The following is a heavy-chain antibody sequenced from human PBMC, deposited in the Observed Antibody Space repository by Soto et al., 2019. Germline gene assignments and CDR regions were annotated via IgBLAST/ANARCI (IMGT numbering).Heavy chain of an antibody. Sequence: PSETLSLTCTVSGGSISSYYWSWIRQPPGKGLEWIGYIYYSGSTNYNPSLKSRVTISVDTSKNQFSLKLSSVTAADTAVYYCARLSAAMVSGVSYYYGMDVWGQGTTVTSP. CDR2: IYYSGST. V-gene: IGHV4-59*01. D-gene: IGHD5-18*01. CDR3: ARLSAAMVSGVSYYYGMDV. CDR1: GGSISSYY. J-gene: IGHJ6*02.